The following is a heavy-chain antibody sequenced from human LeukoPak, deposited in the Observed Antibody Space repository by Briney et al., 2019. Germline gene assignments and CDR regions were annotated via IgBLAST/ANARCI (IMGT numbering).Heavy chain of an antibody. CDR3: ASDPRTLPLDY. J-gene: IGHJ4*02. D-gene: IGHD1-14*01. Sequence: GGSLRLSCAASGFTFSNYWMSWVRQAPGKGLEWVASIHQHGNEKYFVDSVRGRFTISRDNAKNSLYLQMNSLRAEDTAVYYCASDPRTLPLDYWGQGTLVTVSS. CDR1: GFTFSNYW. V-gene: IGHV3-7*01. CDR2: IHQHGNEK.